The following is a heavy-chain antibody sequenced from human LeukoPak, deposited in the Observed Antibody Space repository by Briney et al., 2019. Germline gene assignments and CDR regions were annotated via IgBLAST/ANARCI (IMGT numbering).Heavy chain of an antibody. CDR2: IIPIFGTA. Sequence: SVKVSCKASGGTFSSYAISWVRQAPGQGLEWMGGIIPIFGTANYAQKFQGRVTITADESTSTAYMELSSLRSEDTAVYYCARDPTGYYGSGSYFPFDYWGQGTLVTVSS. V-gene: IGHV1-69*01. CDR3: ARDPTGYYGSGSYFPFDY. J-gene: IGHJ4*02. D-gene: IGHD3-10*01. CDR1: GGTFSSYA.